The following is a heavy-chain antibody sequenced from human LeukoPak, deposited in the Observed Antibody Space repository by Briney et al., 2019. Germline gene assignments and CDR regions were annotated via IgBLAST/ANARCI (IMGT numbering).Heavy chain of an antibody. J-gene: IGHJ4*02. Sequence: PGGSLRLSCAASGFTFSSYAMHWVRQAPGKGLEWVANIKQDGSKIYYVDSVKGRFTISRDNAKNSLYLQMNNLRAEDTAMYYWARLGDRQVLGNWGQGTLVTVSS. CDR1: GFTFSSYA. D-gene: IGHD6-6*01. V-gene: IGHV3-7*01. CDR2: IKQDGSKI. CDR3: ARLGDRQVLGN.